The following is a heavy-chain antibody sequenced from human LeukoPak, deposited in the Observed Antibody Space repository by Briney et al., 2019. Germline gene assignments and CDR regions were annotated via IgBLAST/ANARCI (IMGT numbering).Heavy chain of an antibody. Sequence: SETLSLTCTVSGGSISGYYWSWIRQPPRKGLEWIGYIYTSGSTNYNPSLKSRGTISVDTSKNQFSLKLSSVTAADTAMYYCARLLGYSSSWYYLDYWGQGSLVTVSS. CDR3: ARLLGYSSSWYYLDY. J-gene: IGHJ4*02. D-gene: IGHD6-13*01. CDR2: IYTSGST. CDR1: GGSISGYY. V-gene: IGHV4-4*09.